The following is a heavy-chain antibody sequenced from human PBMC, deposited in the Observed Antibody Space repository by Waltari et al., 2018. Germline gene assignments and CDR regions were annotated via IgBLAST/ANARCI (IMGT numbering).Heavy chain of an antibody. V-gene: IGHV3-74*01. CDR2: VTIDGRST. Sequence: EVQLVESGGGLVQPGGSLRLSCAASGFTFGSYWMHWVRQAPGKGLVWGERVTIDGRSTTYADSGKGRFTISRDNARNTLYLQMNSLRAEDTAVYYCARDGHGTVDFDWWGQGTVVTVSS. CDR3: ARDGHGTVDFDW. CDR1: GFTFGSYW. J-gene: IGHJ4*02.